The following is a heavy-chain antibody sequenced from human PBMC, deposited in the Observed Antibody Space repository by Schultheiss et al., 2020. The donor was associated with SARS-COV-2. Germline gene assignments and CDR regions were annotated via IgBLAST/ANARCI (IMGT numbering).Heavy chain of an antibody. CDR2: ISSSGSTI. J-gene: IGHJ4*02. CDR1: GFTFSSYW. CDR3: AKHASYCSGGSCYSFDS. D-gene: IGHD2-15*01. Sequence: GGSLRLSCAASGFTFSSYWMSWVRQAPGKGLEWVSYISSSGSTIYYADSVKGRFTISRDNSRNTLYLQMNSLRAADTALYYCAKHASYCSGGSCYSFDSWGQGTQVTVSS. V-gene: IGHV3-48*01.